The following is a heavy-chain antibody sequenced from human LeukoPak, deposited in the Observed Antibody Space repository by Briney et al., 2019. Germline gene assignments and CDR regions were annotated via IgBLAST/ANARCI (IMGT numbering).Heavy chain of an antibody. CDR1: GFTFSSYA. CDR3: ARSYCGRTTCYGLDY. V-gene: IGHV3-30-3*01. D-gene: IGHD2-2*01. Sequence: GGSLRLSCAASGFTFSSYAMHWVRQAPGKGLEWVTVISYDGTNIYYADSVKGRFTISRDNSKNTLYLQMNSLRIEDTAVYYCARSYCGRTTCYGLDYWGQGTLVTVSS. J-gene: IGHJ4*02. CDR2: ISYDGTNI.